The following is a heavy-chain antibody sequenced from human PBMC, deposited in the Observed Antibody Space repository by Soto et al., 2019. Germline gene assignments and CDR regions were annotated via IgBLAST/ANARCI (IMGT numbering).Heavy chain of an antibody. CDR3: ARGDDFWSGEDYYYDY. Sequence: EVQLVESGGGLVKPGGSLRLSCAASGFTFSSYSMNWVRRAPGKGLEWVSSISSSSSYIYYADSVKGRFTISRDNAKNSLYLQMNSLRAEDTAVYYCARGDDFWSGEDYYYDYWGQGTLVTVSS. V-gene: IGHV3-21*01. D-gene: IGHD3-3*01. J-gene: IGHJ4*02. CDR1: GFTFSSYS. CDR2: ISSSSSYI.